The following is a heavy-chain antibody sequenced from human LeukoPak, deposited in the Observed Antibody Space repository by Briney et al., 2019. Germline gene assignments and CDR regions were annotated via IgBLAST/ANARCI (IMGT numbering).Heavy chain of an antibody. CDR1: GFSFSVYE. D-gene: IGHD6-19*01. J-gene: IGHJ4*02. CDR2: ISGSGGST. CDR3: AKDLAAVPGNKYFAY. Sequence: GGSLRLSCAASGFSFSVYEMHWVRQAPGKGLEWVSSISGSGGSTYYADSVKGRFTTSRDNSKNTLYLQMNGLRAEDTAVYYCAKDLAAVPGNKYFAYWGQGTLVTVSS. V-gene: IGHV3-23*01.